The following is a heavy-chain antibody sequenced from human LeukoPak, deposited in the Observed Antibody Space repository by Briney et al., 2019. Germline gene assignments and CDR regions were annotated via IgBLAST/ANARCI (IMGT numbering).Heavy chain of an antibody. Sequence: GGSLRLSCAASGFTFSSYSMTWVRQAPGKGLEWVSSISSSSSYIYYADSVKGRFTISRDNAKNSLYLQMNSLRAEDTALYYCAKALGVVVAATNDAFDIWGQGTMVTVSS. J-gene: IGHJ3*02. CDR2: ISSSSSYI. CDR1: GFTFSSYS. V-gene: IGHV3-21*04. D-gene: IGHD2-15*01. CDR3: AKALGVVVAATNDAFDI.